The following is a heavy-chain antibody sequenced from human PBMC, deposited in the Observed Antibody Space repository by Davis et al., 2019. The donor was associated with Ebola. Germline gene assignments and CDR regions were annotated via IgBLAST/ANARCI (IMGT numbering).Heavy chain of an antibody. J-gene: IGHJ5*02. Sequence: GESLKISCKGFGYSFTSFWIGWVRQVPGKGLEWMGIIHPKSSETRYSPSFRGQVTISADKSINTAYLRWSSLQASDTAIYYCARRGSFSNGWTPWGQGTLVTVSS. CDR3: ARRGSFSNGWTP. CDR1: GYSFTSFW. V-gene: IGHV5-51*01. CDR2: IHPKSSET. D-gene: IGHD6-19*01.